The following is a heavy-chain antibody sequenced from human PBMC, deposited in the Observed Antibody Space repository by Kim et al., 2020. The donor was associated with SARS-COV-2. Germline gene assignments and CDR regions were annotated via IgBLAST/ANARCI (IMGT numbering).Heavy chain of an antibody. V-gene: IGHV6-1*01. CDR2: TYYRSKWYN. CDR1: GDSVSSNSAA. Sequence: SQTLSLTCAISGDSVSSNSAAWNWIRQSPSRGLEWLGRTYYRSKWYNDYAVSVKSRITINPDTSKNQFSLQLNSVTPEDTAVYYCARDPAFGGVAGTWGYYYYDMDVWGKGTTVTVSS. D-gene: IGHD6-19*01. CDR3: ARDPAFGGVAGTWGYYYYDMDV. J-gene: IGHJ6*03.